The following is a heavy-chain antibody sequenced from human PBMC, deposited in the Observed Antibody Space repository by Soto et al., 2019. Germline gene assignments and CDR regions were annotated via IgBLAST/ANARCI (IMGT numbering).Heavy chain of an antibody. CDR1: GFTFSSYG. V-gene: IGHV3-33*01. CDR2: IWYDGSNK. J-gene: IGHJ3*02. Sequence: QVQLVESGGGVVQPGRSLRLSCAASGFTFSSYGMHWVRQAPGKGLEWVAVIWYDGSNKYYADSVKGRFTISRDNSKNTLYLQMNSLRGEDTAVYYCARAPPIQLWYDAFDIWGQGTMVTVSS. D-gene: IGHD5-18*01. CDR3: ARAPPIQLWYDAFDI.